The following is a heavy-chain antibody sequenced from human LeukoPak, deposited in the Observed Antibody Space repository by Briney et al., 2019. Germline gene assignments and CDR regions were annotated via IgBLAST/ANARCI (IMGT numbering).Heavy chain of an antibody. CDR1: GGSISSYY. J-gene: IGHJ4*02. D-gene: IGHD4-17*01. CDR2: IYHSGGT. CDR3: ARQGMNTATFDY. V-gene: IGHV4-59*08. Sequence: PSETLSLTCTVSGGSISSYYWNWIRQPPGKGLEWIGHIYHSGGTKYNPSLKSRVTISVDTSKNHFSLKLSSVTAADTAVYYCARQGMNTATFDYWGQGTLVTVSS.